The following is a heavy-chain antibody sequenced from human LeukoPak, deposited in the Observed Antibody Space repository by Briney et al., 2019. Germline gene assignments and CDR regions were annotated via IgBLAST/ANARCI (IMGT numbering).Heavy chain of an antibody. Sequence: GGSLRLSCAASGFTFSSYWMSWVRQAPGKGLEWVANIKQDGSEKYYVDSVKGRFTISRDNAKNSLYLQMNSLRAEDTAVYYCAKIKVYGDKDQGYWGQGTLVTVSS. CDR1: GFTFSSYW. CDR3: AKIKVYGDKDQGY. CDR2: IKQDGSEK. D-gene: IGHD4-23*01. J-gene: IGHJ4*02. V-gene: IGHV3-7*03.